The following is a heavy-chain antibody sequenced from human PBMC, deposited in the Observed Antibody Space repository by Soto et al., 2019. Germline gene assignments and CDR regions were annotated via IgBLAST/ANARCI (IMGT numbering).Heavy chain of an antibody. V-gene: IGHV4-34*01. J-gene: IGHJ5*02. CDR1: GGSISSYY. CDR2: INHSGST. CDR3: ARGAIIRSWFDP. Sequence: SETLSLTCTVSGGSISSYYWSWIRQPPGKGLEWIGEINHSGSTNYNPSLKSRVTISVDTSKNQFSLKLSSVTAADTAVYYCARGAIIRSWFDPWGQGTLVTVSS. D-gene: IGHD3-10*01.